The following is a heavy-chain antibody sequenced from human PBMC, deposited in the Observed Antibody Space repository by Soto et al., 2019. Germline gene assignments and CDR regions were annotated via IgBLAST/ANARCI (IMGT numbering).Heavy chain of an antibody. V-gene: IGHV4-4*02. D-gene: IGHD5-18*01. CDR1: GGPINNSNW. Sequence: QVQLQESGPGLVRPSGTLSLTCTVSGGPINNSNWWSWVRQSPGKGLEWIGEVSHTGTANYSPSHRSRVTMSLDKAKNLFSLKLTSVSAGDTARYYCARPTSLVTGDGFDLWRQVTMLTVS. CDR3: ARPTSLVTGDGFDL. J-gene: IGHJ3*01. CDR2: VSHTGTA.